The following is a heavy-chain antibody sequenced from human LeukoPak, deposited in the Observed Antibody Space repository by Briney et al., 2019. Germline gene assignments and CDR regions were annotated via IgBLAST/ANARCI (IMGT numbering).Heavy chain of an antibody. CDR3: AREGDGYNSPIDY. V-gene: IGHV3-48*03. Sequence: GGSLRLSCAASGFTFSSYEMNWVRQAPGKGLEWVSYISSSGSTIYYADSVKGRFTISRDNSKNTLYLQMNSLRAEDTAVYYCAREGDGYNSPIDYWGQGTLVTVSS. D-gene: IGHD5-24*01. J-gene: IGHJ4*02. CDR1: GFTFSSYE. CDR2: ISSSGSTI.